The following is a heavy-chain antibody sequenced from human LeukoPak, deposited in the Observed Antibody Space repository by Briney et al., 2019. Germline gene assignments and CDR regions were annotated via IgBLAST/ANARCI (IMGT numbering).Heavy chain of an antibody. D-gene: IGHD3-22*01. J-gene: IGHJ4*02. Sequence: GGSLRLSCAASGFTFSSYQMNWVRQAPGKGLEWVSYISSSGTTIYYADSVKGRFTISRDNAKNSLYLQMNSLRAEDTAVYYCARDSNTDSSGYCFDYWGQGTLVTVSS. CDR3: ARDSNTDSSGYCFDY. CDR2: ISSSGTTI. V-gene: IGHV3-48*03. CDR1: GFTFSSYQ.